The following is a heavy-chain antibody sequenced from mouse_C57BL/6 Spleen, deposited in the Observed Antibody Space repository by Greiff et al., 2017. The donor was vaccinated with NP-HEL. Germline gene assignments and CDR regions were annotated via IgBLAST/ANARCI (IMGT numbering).Heavy chain of an antibody. CDR1: GFTFSDYY. CDR3: ARRGDYDGDYYAMDY. CDR2: ISNGGGST. J-gene: IGHJ4*01. Sequence: DVQLQESGGGLVQPGGSLKLSCAASGFTFSDYYMYWVRQTPEKRLEWVAYISNGGGSTYYPDTVKGRFTISRDNAKNTLYLQMSRLKTDDTAMYYCARRGDYDGDYYAMDYWGQGTSVTVSS. D-gene: IGHD2-4*01. V-gene: IGHV5-12*01.